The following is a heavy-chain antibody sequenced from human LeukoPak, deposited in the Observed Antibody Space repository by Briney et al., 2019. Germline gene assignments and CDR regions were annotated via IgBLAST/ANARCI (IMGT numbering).Heavy chain of an antibody. J-gene: IGHJ6*02. CDR2: ISWNSGSI. CDR3: AKAGLMYYGMDV. V-gene: IGHV3-9*01. D-gene: IGHD2-8*01. CDR1: GFTFDDYA. Sequence: GGSLRLSCAASGFTFDDYAMHWVRQAPGKGLERVSGISWNSGSIGYADSVKGRFTISRDNAKNSLYLQMNSLRAEDTALYYCAKAGLMYYGMDVWGQGTTVTVSS.